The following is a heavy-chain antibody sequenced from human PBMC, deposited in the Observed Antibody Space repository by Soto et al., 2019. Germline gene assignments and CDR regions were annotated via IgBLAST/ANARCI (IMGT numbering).Heavy chain of an antibody. CDR1: GDTVSTNA. Sequence: GGSLRLSCAASGDTVSTNAMSWVRQAPGKGLEWVSAISAGGGGTYYADSVKGRFIISRDSSRQTLHLQMNSLRAEDTAVYYCARGISSSSPFDYWGQGTLVTVSS. CDR3: ARGISSSSPFDY. J-gene: IGHJ4*02. V-gene: IGHV3-23*01. D-gene: IGHD6-6*01. CDR2: ISAGGGGT.